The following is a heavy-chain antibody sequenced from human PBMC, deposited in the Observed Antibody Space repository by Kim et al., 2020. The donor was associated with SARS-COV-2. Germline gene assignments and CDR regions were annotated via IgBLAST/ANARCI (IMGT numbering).Heavy chain of an antibody. CDR1: SGSFSGYY. D-gene: IGHD3-3*01. V-gene: IGHV4-34*01. J-gene: IGHJ6*02. CDR3: ARGRLDTIFGVVIYYYGMDV. CDR2: INHSGST. Sequence: SETLSLTCAVYSGSFSGYYWSWIRQPPGKGLEWIGEINHSGSTNYNPSLKSRVTISVDRSKNQFSLKLSSVTAADTAVYYCARGRLDTIFGVVIYYYGMDVWGQGTTVTVSS.